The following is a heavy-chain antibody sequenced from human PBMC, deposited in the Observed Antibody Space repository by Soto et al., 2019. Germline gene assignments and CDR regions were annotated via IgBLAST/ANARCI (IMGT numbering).Heavy chain of an antibody. V-gene: IGHV4-4*02. J-gene: IGHJ2*01. D-gene: IGHD4-17*01. CDR3: ARVTYGDPTTIDWYFPL. Sequence: QVPLQVSGPGLVKPSETLSLPCTVSGGSISSSCWWSCVRQAPGEGLEGIGAMYESGSTNYNPSLKSRDSISVDKSKNPFLMRVKSVTAADTAVYSGARVTYGDPTTIDWYFPLWGRGTLVTVSS. CDR1: GGSISSSCW. CDR2: MYESGST.